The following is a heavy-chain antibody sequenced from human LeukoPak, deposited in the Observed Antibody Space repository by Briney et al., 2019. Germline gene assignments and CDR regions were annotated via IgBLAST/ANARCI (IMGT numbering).Heavy chain of an antibody. J-gene: IGHJ4*02. CDR1: GGTFSSYA. V-gene: IGHV1-69*05. CDR3: ASPWGLGETG. Sequence: GASVKLSCKASGGTFSSYAISWVRQAPGQGLEWMGGIIPIFGTANYAQKFQGRVTITTDESTSTAYMELSSLGSEDTAVYCCASPWGLGETGWGQGTLVTVSS. D-gene: IGHD3-16*01. CDR2: IIPIFGTA.